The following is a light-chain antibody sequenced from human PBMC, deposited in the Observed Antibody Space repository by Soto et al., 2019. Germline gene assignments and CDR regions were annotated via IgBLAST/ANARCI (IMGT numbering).Light chain of an antibody. CDR1: SSNIGAGYD. Sequence: QSVLTQPPSVSGAPGQRVTISCTGSSSNIGAGYDVHWYLHLPGTAPKLLVFGNSHRPSGVPDRFSASKSGTSASLAITGLQAADEADYYGQSYDNTLSGVVFGGGTKLTVL. V-gene: IGLV1-40*01. CDR3: QSYDNTLSGVV. J-gene: IGLJ2*01. CDR2: GNS.